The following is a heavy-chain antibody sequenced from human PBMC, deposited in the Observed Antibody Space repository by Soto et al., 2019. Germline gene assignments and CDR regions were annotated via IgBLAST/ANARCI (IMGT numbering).Heavy chain of an antibody. CDR1: GFTFSSYG. D-gene: IGHD3-10*01. CDR2: IWYDGSNK. V-gene: IGHV3-33*01. Sequence: QVQLVESGGGVVQPGRSLRLSCAASGFTFSSYGMHWVRQAPGKGLEWVAVIWYDGSNKYYADSVKGRFTISRDNSKNTVYMQMNSLRAEDTAVYYCARVEGMSKFDYWGQGTLVTVSS. J-gene: IGHJ4*02. CDR3: ARVEGMSKFDY.